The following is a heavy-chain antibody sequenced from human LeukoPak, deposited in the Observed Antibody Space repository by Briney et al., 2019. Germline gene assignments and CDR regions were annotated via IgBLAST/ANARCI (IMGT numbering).Heavy chain of an antibody. CDR1: GFTFRNYD. V-gene: IGHV3-13*01. CDR2: IGIADDT. CDR3: ARAARRVIVVVPAAVHMDV. J-gene: IGHJ6*03. Sequence: GGSLRLSCAASGFTFRNYDMHWVRQFPGRGLEWVSAIGIADDTHYPDSVKGRFTISRDNAKNSLYLQMNSLRAEDTAVYYCARAARRVIVVVPAAVHMDVWGKGTTVTVSS. D-gene: IGHD2-2*01.